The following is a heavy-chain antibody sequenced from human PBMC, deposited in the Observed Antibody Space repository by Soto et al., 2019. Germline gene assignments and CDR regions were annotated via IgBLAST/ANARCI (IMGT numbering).Heavy chain of an antibody. Sequence: QVQLVQSGAEVKKPGSSVKVSCKASGGTFSSYAISWVRQAPGQGLEWMGGIIPIFGTANYAQKFQGRVTITADEYTSTAYMELSSLRSEDTAVYYCASPGDSSGYYSAYYYGMDVCGKGTTVTVSS. CDR1: GGTFSSYA. J-gene: IGHJ6*04. CDR2: IIPIFGTA. CDR3: ASPGDSSGYYSAYYYGMDV. D-gene: IGHD3-22*01. V-gene: IGHV1-69*01.